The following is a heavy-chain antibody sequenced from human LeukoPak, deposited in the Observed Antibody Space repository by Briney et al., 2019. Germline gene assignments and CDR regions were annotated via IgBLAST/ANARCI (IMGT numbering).Heavy chain of an antibody. CDR1: GFTFTYSW. CDR3: AKKTSYCGGDCYPYYFDY. CDR2: INSDGSST. V-gene: IGHV3-74*01. Sequence: GVSLRLSCAASGFTFTYSWMYWVRQAPGKGLVWVSRINSDGSSTVYADSVKGRFTISRDNAKSTLYLQMNSLRAEDTAVYFCAKKTSYCGGDCYPYYFDYWGQGTLVTVSS. D-gene: IGHD2-21*02. J-gene: IGHJ4*02.